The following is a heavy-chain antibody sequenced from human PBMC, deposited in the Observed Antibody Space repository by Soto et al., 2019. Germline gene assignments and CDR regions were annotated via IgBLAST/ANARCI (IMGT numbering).Heavy chain of an antibody. V-gene: IGHV4-34*01. CDR1: GGSFSGYY. J-gene: IGHJ6*03. CDR2: INHSGST. D-gene: IGHD2-2*01. CDR3: ARGGVVVVPAAMPDYYYMDV. Sequence: SETLSLTCAVYGGSFSGYYWSWIRQPPWKGLEWIGEINHSGSTNYNPSLKSRVTISVDTSKNQFSLKLSSVTAADTAVYYCARGGVVVVPAAMPDYYYMDVWGKGTTVTVSS.